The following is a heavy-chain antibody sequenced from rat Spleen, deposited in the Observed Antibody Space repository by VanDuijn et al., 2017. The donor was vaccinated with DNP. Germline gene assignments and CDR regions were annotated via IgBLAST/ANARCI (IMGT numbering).Heavy chain of an antibody. Sequence: EVQLVESGGDLVQPGRSLKLSCVASGFTFNNYWMTWIRQVPGKGLEWVASITSSGGSTYYPDSVKGRFTISRDNAKNTLYLQMNSLRSEDTATYYCARHWGGSYTARFAFWGQGTLVTVSS. J-gene: IGHJ3*01. CDR1: GFTFNNYW. CDR2: ITSSGGST. D-gene: IGHD1-2*01. V-gene: IGHV5-31*01. CDR3: ARHWGGSYTARFAF.